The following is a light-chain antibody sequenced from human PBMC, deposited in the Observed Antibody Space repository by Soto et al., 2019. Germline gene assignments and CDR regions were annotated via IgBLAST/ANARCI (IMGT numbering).Light chain of an antibody. V-gene: IGKV3-20*01. J-gene: IGKJ2*01. CDR2: AAS. CDR1: QSISSES. CDR3: QQNH. Sequence: EIVLTQSPGTLSLSPGERATLSCRASQSISSESLAWYQHKPGQAPRLLIYAASSRATGIPDRFSGSGSGTDFTLTISRLEPEDFAVYYCQQNHFGQGTLLEIK.